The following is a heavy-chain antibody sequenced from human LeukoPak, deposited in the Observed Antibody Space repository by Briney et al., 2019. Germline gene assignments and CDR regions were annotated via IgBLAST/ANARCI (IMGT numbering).Heavy chain of an antibody. CDR3: ARASLGWSGYYLGYYYYGMDV. D-gene: IGHD3-3*01. J-gene: IGHJ6*02. V-gene: IGHV4-61*05. CDR1: GGSISSSSSY. CDR2: IYYSGST. Sequence: PSETLSLTCTVSGGSISSSSSYWGWIRQPPGKGLEWIGYIYYSGSTNYNPSLKSRVTISVDTSKNQFSLKLSSVTAADTAVYYCARASLGWSGYYLGYYYYGMDVWGQGTTVTVSS.